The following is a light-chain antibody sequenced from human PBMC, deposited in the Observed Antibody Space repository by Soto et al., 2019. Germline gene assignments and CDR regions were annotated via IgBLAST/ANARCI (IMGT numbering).Light chain of an antibody. CDR1: QSVCST. J-gene: IGKJ4*02. V-gene: IGKV3-15*01. CDR2: GAS. Sequence: EILMTQSPATLSVSPGERVILSCRASQSVCSTLAWYQQKPVQAPRLLIRGASTRATGVPARFSGSGSGTEFTLTIRSLQSEDFAVYYCQQYSTSLTFGGGTTLELK. CDR3: QQYSTSLT.